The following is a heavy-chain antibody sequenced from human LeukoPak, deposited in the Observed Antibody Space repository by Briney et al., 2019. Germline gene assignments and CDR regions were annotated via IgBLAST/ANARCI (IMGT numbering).Heavy chain of an antibody. V-gene: IGHV4-34*01. CDR3: ARSSARGRFRHDYMDV. CDR1: GGPFSGYY. D-gene: IGHD3-3*01. Sequence: SETLSLTCAVYGGPFSGYYWSWIRQPPGKGLEWIGEINHSGSTNYNPSLKSRVTISVDTSKNQFSLKLSSVTAADTAVYYCARSSARGRFRHDYMDVWGKGTTVTVSS. CDR2: INHSGST. J-gene: IGHJ6*03.